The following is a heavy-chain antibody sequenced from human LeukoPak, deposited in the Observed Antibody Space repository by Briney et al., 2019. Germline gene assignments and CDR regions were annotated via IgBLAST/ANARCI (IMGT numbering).Heavy chain of an antibody. CDR1: GYTFTAYF. CDR2: INPNSGDA. D-gene: IGHD1-26*01. Sequence: ASVKVSCKASGYTFTAYFMHWVRQAPGGGLEWMGWINPNSGDAHYAEKFQGRVTMTRDTSTKTHYMDLSRLTSDDTALYYCARGSIVGATFDYFDYWGQGTLVTVSS. V-gene: IGHV1-2*02. J-gene: IGHJ4*02. CDR3: ARGSIVGATFDYFDY.